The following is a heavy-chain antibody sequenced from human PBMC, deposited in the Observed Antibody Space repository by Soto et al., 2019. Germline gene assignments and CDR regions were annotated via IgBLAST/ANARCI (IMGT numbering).Heavy chain of an antibody. CDR3: ARDLLAGHF. Sequence: QVQLVQSGAEVKKPGASVKVSCRASGYTFTNYYIHWVRQAPGQGLEWMAIINPMSGSTNYAQNLQGRVTLTMDTSTTTVYMDLSSLRFEDTAVYFCARDLLAGHFRGQGTLVTVSS. J-gene: IGHJ4*02. D-gene: IGHD3-10*01. CDR1: GYTFTNYY. CDR2: INPMSGST. V-gene: IGHV1-46*04.